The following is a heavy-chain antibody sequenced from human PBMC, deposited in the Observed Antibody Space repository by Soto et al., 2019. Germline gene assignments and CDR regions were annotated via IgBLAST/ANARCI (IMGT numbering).Heavy chain of an antibody. J-gene: IGHJ4*01. CDR2: ISSSSSTI. CDR3: ARGGTIAVTTIGDY. CDR1: GFTCRSYN. V-gene: IGHV3-48*02. D-gene: IGHD5-12*01. Sequence: GSLRLSFAASGFTCRSYNMNWFRQAPGKGLDWLSYISSSSSTIYYADSVKGRFTISRDNAKNSLYLQMNSLRDDDTAMYYCARGGTIAVTTIGDYWGQGTLVTVSS.